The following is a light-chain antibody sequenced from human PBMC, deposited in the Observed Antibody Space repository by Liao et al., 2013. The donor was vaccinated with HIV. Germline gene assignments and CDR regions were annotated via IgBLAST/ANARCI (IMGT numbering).Light chain of an antibody. CDR3: QAWDITTGV. Sequence: SYELTQPPSVSVSPGQTASITCSGHKLGDKYACWYQQKPGQSPVLVIYQDSKRPSGIPERFSGSNSGNTATLTISGTQAMDEADYYCQAWDITTGVFGGGTNLTVL. V-gene: IGLV3-1*01. J-gene: IGLJ2*01. CDR1: KLGDKY. CDR2: QDS.